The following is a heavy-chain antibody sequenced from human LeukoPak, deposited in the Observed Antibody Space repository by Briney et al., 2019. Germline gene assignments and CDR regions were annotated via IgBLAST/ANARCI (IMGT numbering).Heavy chain of an antibody. CDR1: GFSFTTYS. CDR3: ARADSYRFDS. Sequence: PGGSLRLSCAASGFSFTTYSMNWVRQAPGKGLEWLSYITVSGSRIYYADSVKGRFTISRDNAENSLYLQMHSLRADDTAVYYCARADSYRFDSWGQGTLVTLSS. V-gene: IGHV3-48*01. J-gene: IGHJ4*02. CDR2: ITVSGSRI. D-gene: IGHD2-21*01.